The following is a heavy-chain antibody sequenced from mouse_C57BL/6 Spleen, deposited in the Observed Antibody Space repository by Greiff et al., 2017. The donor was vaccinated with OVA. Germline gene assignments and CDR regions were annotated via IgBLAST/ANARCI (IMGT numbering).Heavy chain of an antibody. V-gene: IGHV3-6*01. CDR2: ISYDGSN. CDR3: ARVADYYAMDY. Sequence: EVQLQQSGPGLVKPSQSLSLTCSVTGYSITSGYYWNWIRQFPGNKLEWMGYISYDGSNNYNPSLKNRISITRDTSKNQFFLKLNSVTTEDTATYYCARVADYYAMDYWGQGTSGTVSS. D-gene: IGHD6-1*01. J-gene: IGHJ4*01. CDR1: GYSITSGYY.